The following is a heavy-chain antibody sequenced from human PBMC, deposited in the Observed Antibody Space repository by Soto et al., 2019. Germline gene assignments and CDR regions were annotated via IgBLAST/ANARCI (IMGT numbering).Heavy chain of an antibody. CDR2: ISGSGGST. D-gene: IGHD4-17*01. Sequence: GGSLRLSCAASGFTFSSYAMSWVRQAPGKGLEWVSAISGSGGSTYYADSVKGRFTISRDNSKNTLYLQMNSLRAEDTAVYYCAKDPTYGDYLYYYGMDVWGQGTTVTVSS. V-gene: IGHV3-23*01. CDR3: AKDPTYGDYLYYYGMDV. J-gene: IGHJ6*02. CDR1: GFTFSSYA.